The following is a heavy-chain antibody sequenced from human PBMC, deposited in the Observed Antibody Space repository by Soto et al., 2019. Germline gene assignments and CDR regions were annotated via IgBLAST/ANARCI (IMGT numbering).Heavy chain of an antibody. Sequence: GASVKVSCKASGYTFTSYGTSWVRQAPGQGLEWMGWISAYNGNTNYAQKLQGRVTMTTDTSTSTAYMELSSLRSEDTAVYYRATSSSSSSRLDYYYGMDVWGQGTTVTVSS. CDR2: ISAYNGNT. CDR3: ATSSSSSSRLDYYYGMDV. D-gene: IGHD6-6*01. J-gene: IGHJ6*02. CDR1: GYTFTSYG. V-gene: IGHV1-18*04.